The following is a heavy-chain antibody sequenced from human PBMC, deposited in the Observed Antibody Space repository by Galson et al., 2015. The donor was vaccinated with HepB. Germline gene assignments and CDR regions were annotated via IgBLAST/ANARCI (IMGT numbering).Heavy chain of an antibody. V-gene: IGHV2-5*02. CDR3: ARIPDYGDYAGAFDI. D-gene: IGHD4-17*01. J-gene: IGHJ3*02. Sequence: PALVKPTQTLTLTCTFSGFSLSTSGVGVGWIRQPPGKALEWLALIYWDDDKRYSPSLKTRLTISKDTSKNQVVLTMTNMDPVDTATYYCARIPDYGDYAGAFDIWGQGTMVTVSS. CDR2: IYWDDDK. CDR1: GFSLSTSGVG.